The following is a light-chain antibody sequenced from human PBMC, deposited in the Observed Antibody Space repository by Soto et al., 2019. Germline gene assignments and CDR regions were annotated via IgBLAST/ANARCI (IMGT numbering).Light chain of an antibody. CDR3: SSYTGSTTPWV. CDR2: DVS. CDR1: SSDIGAYNY. V-gene: IGLV2-14*03. J-gene: IGLJ3*02. Sequence: QSALTQPASVSGSPGQSITISCTGTSSDIGAYNYVSWYQQHPGKAPKLMIYDVSHRPSGVPVRFSGSKSGNTASLTISGRQDEDETEYYCSSYTGSTTPWVFGGGTKLTVL.